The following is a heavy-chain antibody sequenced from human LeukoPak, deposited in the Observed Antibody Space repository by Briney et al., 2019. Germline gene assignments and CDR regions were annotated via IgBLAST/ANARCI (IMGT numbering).Heavy chain of an antibody. D-gene: IGHD6-19*01. Sequence: GGSLRLSCVASGFTFSSYDMHWVRQATGNGLEWVSATGTTGATYYADSVKGRFTISRENAKSSLYLQMNSLRAGDTAVYYCARGRAPKVAGMGNWFDPWGQGTLVTVSS. CDR3: ARGRAPKVAGMGNWFDP. V-gene: IGHV3-13*04. CDR2: TGTTGAT. J-gene: IGHJ5*02. CDR1: GFTFSSYD.